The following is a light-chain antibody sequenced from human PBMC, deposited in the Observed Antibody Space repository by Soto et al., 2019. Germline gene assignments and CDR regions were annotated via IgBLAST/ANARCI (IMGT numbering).Light chain of an antibody. CDR2: QGT. V-gene: IGLV2-14*01. Sequence: QSALAQPASVSGSPGQSITISCTGSFSDIAVFNYVSWYQQYPGRAPKLLIYQGTSRASGFSLPFSGSKSGNTASLTIAGLQPEDEAEYYCNSYSSIKFYVFGTGTKVTVL. J-gene: IGLJ1*01. CDR1: FSDIAVFNY. CDR3: NSYSSIKFYV.